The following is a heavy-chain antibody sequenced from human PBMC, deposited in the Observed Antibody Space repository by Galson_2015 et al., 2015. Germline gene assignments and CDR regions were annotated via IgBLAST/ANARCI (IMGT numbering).Heavy chain of an antibody. CDR1: GFTFSSYS. D-gene: IGHD2-15*01. CDR3: ARDLCSSGSCYAAAFDI. CDR2: ISSSSSYI. J-gene: IGHJ3*02. Sequence: SLRLSCAASGFTFSSYSMNWVRQAPGKGLEWVSSISSSSSYIYYADSVKGRFTISRDNAKNSLYLQMNSLRAEDTAVYYCARDLCSSGSCYAAAFDIWGQGTMVTVSS. V-gene: IGHV3-21*01.